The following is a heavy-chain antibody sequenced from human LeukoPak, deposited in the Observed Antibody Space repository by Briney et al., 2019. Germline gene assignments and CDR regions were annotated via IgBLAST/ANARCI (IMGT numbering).Heavy chain of an antibody. V-gene: IGHV4-39*01. Sequence: SETLSLTCTVSGGSISSSSYYWGWIRQPPGKGLEWIGSIYYSGSTYYNPSLKSRLTISVDTSKNQFSLKLSSVTAADTAVYYCASTKKYYDFWSGYFNAEYFQHWGQGTLVTVSS. CDR3: ASTKKYYDFWSGYFNAEYFQH. CDR2: IYYSGST. J-gene: IGHJ1*01. D-gene: IGHD3-3*01. CDR1: GGSISSSSYY.